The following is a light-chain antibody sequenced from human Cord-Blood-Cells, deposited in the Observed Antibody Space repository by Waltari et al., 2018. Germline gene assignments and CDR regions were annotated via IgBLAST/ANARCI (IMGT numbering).Light chain of an antibody. CDR3: QVWDSSSDHPLWV. V-gene: IGLV3-21*04. CDR1: NIGSKS. J-gene: IGLJ3*02. CDR2: YDS. Sequence: SYVLTQPPSVSVAPGKTARIPCGGNNIGSKSVHWYQQKPGQAPVLVIYYDSDRPSGIPERFSGSNSGNTATLTISRVEAGDEADYYCQVWDSSSDHPLWVFGGGTKLTVL.